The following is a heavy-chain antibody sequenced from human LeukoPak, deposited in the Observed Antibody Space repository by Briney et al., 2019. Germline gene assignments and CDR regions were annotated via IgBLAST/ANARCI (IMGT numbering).Heavy chain of an antibody. CDR1: GGSFSGYY. Sequence: KPSETLSLTCAVYGGSFSGYYWSWIRQPPGKGLEWIGEINHSGSTNYNPSLKSRVTISVDTSKNQFSLKLSSVTAADTAVYYCARGGYSYGLRYFDYWGQGTLVTVSS. CDR3: ARGGYSYGLRYFDY. CDR2: INHSGST. V-gene: IGHV4-34*01. J-gene: IGHJ4*02. D-gene: IGHD5-18*01.